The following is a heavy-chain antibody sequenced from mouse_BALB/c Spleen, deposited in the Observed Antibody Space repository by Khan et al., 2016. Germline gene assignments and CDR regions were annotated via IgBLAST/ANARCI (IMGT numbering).Heavy chain of an antibody. J-gene: IGHJ1*01. V-gene: IGHV9-3-1*01. D-gene: IGHD1-1*01. Sequence: QIQLVQSGPELKRPGKTVKISCKASWYTFTNYGINWVKQAPGKGLKWMGWINTYSGESTYADDFKGRFAFSLETSANTAYLQINNLKNEDTATYFCARYRYYYGSSRYFDVWGAGTTVTVSS. CDR1: WYTFTNYG. CDR3: ARYRYYYGSSRYFDV. CDR2: INTYSGES.